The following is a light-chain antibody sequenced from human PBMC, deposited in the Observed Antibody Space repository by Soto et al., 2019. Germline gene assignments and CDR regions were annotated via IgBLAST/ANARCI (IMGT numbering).Light chain of an antibody. CDR3: SSYTSSSTHVV. Sequence: QSALTQPPSVSGSPGQSVTISCTGTSSDVGSYNRVSWYQQPPGTAPKLMIYEVSNRPSGVPDRFSGSKSGNTASLTISGHQAEDEADYYCSSYTSSSTHVVFGGGTKLTVL. CDR1: SSDVGSYNR. J-gene: IGLJ2*01. CDR2: EVS. V-gene: IGLV2-18*02.